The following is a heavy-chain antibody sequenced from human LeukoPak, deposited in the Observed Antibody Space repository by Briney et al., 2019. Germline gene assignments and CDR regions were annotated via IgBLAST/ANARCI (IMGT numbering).Heavy chain of an antibody. J-gene: IGHJ4*02. CDR1: GFTFSSYS. D-gene: IGHD3-3*01. V-gene: IGHV3-48*01. Sequence: AGGSLRLSCAASGFTFSSYSMNWVRPAPGKGLGWGSHISSMSSTIYSADSVKGRFTISTDNAKNTLYLQMNRLRAVDTAVYYCASGVTIFGVVMANWGQGTLVTVSS. CDR2: ISSMSSTI. CDR3: ASGVTIFGVVMAN.